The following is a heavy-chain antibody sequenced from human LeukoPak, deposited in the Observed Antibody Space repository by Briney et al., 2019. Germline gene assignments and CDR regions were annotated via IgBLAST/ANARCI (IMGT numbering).Heavy chain of an antibody. CDR2: IYYSGST. D-gene: IGHD4-17*01. Sequence: SETLSLTCAVYGGSFSGYYWSWIRQPPGKGLEWIGYIYYSGSTNYNPSLKSRVTISVDTSKNQFSLKLSSVTAADTAVYYCARRPTTVTTNWFDPWGQGTLVTVSS. CDR1: GGSFSGYY. CDR3: ARRPTTVTTNWFDP. J-gene: IGHJ5*02. V-gene: IGHV4-59*08.